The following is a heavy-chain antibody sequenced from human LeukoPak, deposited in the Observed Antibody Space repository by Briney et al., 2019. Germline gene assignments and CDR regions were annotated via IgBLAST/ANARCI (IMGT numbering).Heavy chain of an antibody. D-gene: IGHD4-11*01. J-gene: IGHJ4*02. Sequence: GGSLRLSCAASGFTFSSFPMSWVRQAPGTGLEWVSIIGGNGGGTYYADSVKGRFTISRDNSKNTLYLQMNSLRAEDTAVYFCAKERATTTSFAYWGQGTLVTVSS. V-gene: IGHV3-23*01. CDR2: IGGNGGGT. CDR3: AKERATTTSFAY. CDR1: GFTFSSFP.